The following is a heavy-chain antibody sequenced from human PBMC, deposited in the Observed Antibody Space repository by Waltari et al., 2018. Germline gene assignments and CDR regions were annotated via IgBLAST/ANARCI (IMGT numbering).Heavy chain of an antibody. Sequence: QVQLQESGPGLVKPSETLSLTCTVSGVSISSYYWSWIRQPPGKGLEWIGYIYYSGSTNYNPSLKSRVTISVDTSKNQFSLKLSSVTAADTAVYYCARVGRWFGELHAFDIWGQGTMVTVSS. J-gene: IGHJ3*02. CDR2: IYYSGST. D-gene: IGHD3-10*01. CDR3: ARVGRWFGELHAFDI. V-gene: IGHV4-59*01. CDR1: GVSISSYY.